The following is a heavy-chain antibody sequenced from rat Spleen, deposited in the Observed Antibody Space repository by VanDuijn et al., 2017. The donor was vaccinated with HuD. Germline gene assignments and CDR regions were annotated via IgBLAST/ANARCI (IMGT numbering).Heavy chain of an antibody. CDR2: INSAGST. CDR3: ARSEGTHYYLPCAD. CDR1: GYSITSNY. J-gene: IGHJ3*01. D-gene: IGHD1-6*01. Sequence: EVQLQESGPGLVKPSQSLSLTCSVTGYSITSNYWGWIRKFPGNKLEWMGYINSAGSTDYNPSLKSRISITRDKSKNQFFLQLNSGTTEDTATYYCARSEGTHYYLPCADWGQGTLVTVSS. V-gene: IGHV3-3*01.